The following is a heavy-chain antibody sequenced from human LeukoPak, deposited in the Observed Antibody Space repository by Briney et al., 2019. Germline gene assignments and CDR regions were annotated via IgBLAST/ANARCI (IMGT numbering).Heavy chain of an antibody. Sequence: ASVKVSCKASGYTFTSYDINWVRQATGQGLEWMGWMNPNSGNTGYAQKFQGRVTMTRNTSISTAYMELSSLRSEDTAVYYCARGWDDFWSGYPKDYWGRGTLVTVSS. J-gene: IGHJ4*02. CDR3: ARGWDDFWSGYPKDY. D-gene: IGHD3-3*01. CDR2: MNPNSGNT. V-gene: IGHV1-8*01. CDR1: GYTFTSYD.